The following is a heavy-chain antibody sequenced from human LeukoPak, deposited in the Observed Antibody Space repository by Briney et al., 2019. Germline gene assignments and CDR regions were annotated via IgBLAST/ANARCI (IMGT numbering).Heavy chain of an antibody. J-gene: IGHJ4*02. D-gene: IGHD6-6*01. V-gene: IGHV4-39*07. CDR3: ARGGLLSIAARLFDY. CDR2: IYYSGST. Sequence: SETLSLTCTVSGGSISSSSYYWGWIRQPPGKGLEWIGSIYYSGSTYYNPSLKSRVTIPVDTSKNQFSLKLSSVTAADTAVYYCARGGLLSIAARLFDYWGQGTLVTVSS. CDR1: GGSISSSSYY.